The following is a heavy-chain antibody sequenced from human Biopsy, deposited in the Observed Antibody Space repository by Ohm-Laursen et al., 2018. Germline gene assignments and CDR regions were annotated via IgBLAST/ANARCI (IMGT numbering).Heavy chain of an antibody. D-gene: IGHD2/OR15-2a*01. V-gene: IGHV1-69*04. CDR2: ITSTVGTP. J-gene: IGHJ6*01. CDR1: GGTFTNYG. CDR3: ARDKTVLNYYFASDV. Sequence: GASVKVSCKASGGTFTNYGIAWGRHAPGQGLEWAGRITSTVGTPKYAQKCQGRATITVDKSTSTAYLDLSSLKSEDTAVYYCARDKTVLNYYFASDVWGQGTTVTVSS.